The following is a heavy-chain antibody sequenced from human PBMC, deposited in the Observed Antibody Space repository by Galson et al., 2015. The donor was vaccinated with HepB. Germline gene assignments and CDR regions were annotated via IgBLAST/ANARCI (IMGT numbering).Heavy chain of an antibody. CDR1: GGSISSSY. Sequence: SETLSLTCTVSGGSISSSYWSWIRQPPGKGLEWIGYIFYSGSTNYNPSLKSQVTISLDTSKNHLSLKLTSVTAEDTAVYYCALGRGYYGMDVWGQGTTITVSS. CDR3: ALGRGYYGMDV. CDR2: IFYSGST. J-gene: IGHJ6*02. D-gene: IGHD2-15*01. V-gene: IGHV4-59*01.